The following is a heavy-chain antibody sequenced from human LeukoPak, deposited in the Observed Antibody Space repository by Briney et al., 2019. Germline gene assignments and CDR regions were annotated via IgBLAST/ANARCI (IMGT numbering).Heavy chain of an antibody. CDR3: AKVGSN. CDR1: GFSFTSDS. J-gene: IGHJ4*02. Sequence: GGSLRLSCAASGFSFTSDSMTWVRQAPGKGLEWISYISGSSDKIYYADSVKGRFTISRDNSKNTLYLQMNSLRAEDTAVYYCAKVGSNWGQGTLVTVSS. CDR2: ISGSSDKI. V-gene: IGHV3-23*01. D-gene: IGHD5-12*01.